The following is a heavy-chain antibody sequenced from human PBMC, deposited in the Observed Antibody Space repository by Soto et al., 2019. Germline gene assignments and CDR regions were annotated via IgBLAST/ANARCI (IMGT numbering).Heavy chain of an antibody. CDR3: AKLKGWNDFWSGYTLHFDN. D-gene: IGHD3-3*01. J-gene: IGHJ4*02. CDR1: GFPFISYA. V-gene: IGHV3-23*01. Sequence: GSLRLSCAASGFPFISYAMSWVRQAPGKGLEWVSAISGTGFSTYYADSVKRQFIISRDNSEDTLYLQMNSLRAEDTAVYYCAKLKGWNDFWSGYTLHFDNWGQGTLVTVS. CDR2: ISGTGFST.